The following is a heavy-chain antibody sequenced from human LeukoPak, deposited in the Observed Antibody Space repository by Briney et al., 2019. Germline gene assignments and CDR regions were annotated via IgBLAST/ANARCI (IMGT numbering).Heavy chain of an antibody. CDR2: IYYSGST. D-gene: IGHD1-26*01. CDR3: ARDSPSGSYFDY. V-gene: IGHV4-59*01. CDR1: GGSISSYY. Sequence: PSETLSLTCTVSGGSISSYYWSWIRQPPGKGLEWIGYIYYSGSTNYNPSLKSRVTISVDTSKNQFSLKLSSVTAADMAVYYCARDSPSGSYFDYWGQGTLVTVSS. J-gene: IGHJ4*02.